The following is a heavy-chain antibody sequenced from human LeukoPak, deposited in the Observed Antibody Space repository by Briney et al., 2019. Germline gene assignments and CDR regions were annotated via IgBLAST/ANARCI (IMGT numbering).Heavy chain of an antibody. CDR3: ARSIVGATFGDFDY. J-gene: IGHJ4*02. D-gene: IGHD1-26*01. CDR2: INPNSGGT. Sequence: ASVKVSCKASGYTFTGYYMHWVRQAPGQGLEWMGWINPNSGGTNYAQKFQGRVTMTRDTSISTAYMELSRLRPDDTAVYYCARSIVGATFGDFDYWGQGTLVTVSS. V-gene: IGHV1-2*02. CDR1: GYTFTGYY.